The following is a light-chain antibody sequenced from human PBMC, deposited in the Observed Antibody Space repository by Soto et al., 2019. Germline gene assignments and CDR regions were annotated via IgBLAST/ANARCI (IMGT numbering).Light chain of an antibody. CDR2: DAS. CDR3: QQYNNWPPWT. J-gene: IGKJ1*01. V-gene: IGKV3-11*01. Sequence: EIVLTQSPDTLSLSPGERATLSCRASQSVSSNLAWYQHKPGQPPRLLIYDASNRATGIPARFSGSGSGTDFTLTISRLEPEDFAVYYCQQYNNWPPWTFGQGTKVDTK. CDR1: QSVSSN.